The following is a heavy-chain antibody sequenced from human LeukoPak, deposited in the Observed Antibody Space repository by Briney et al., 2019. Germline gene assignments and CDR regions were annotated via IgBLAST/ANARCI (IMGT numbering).Heavy chain of an antibody. CDR1: QFNFA. Sequence: PGGSLRLSCVASQFNFAMSWVRQTAGNRLEWVSAISGSGDSTFYRDSVKGRCTISRDNAKNTLYLQMNSLRAEDTAVYYCARGRSGWYHNFDYWGQGTLVTVSS. J-gene: IGHJ4*02. V-gene: IGHV3-23*01. CDR3: ARGRSGWYHNFDY. CDR2: ISGSGDST. D-gene: IGHD6-19*01.